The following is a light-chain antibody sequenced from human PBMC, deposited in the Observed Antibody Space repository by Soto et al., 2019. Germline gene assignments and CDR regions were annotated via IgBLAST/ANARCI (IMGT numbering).Light chain of an antibody. CDR1: GANIGNNF. CDR3: VSWDDSLSGLV. V-gene: IGLV1-47*02. Sequence: QSVLTQPPSASGPPGQGVTISCSGRGANIGNNFVCWYQQLPGTAPKLLFYSNNQRPSGVPDRFSGSKSGTSASLAISGLRSEDEGDYYCVSWDDSLSGLVFGTGTKLTVL. J-gene: IGLJ1*01. CDR2: SNN.